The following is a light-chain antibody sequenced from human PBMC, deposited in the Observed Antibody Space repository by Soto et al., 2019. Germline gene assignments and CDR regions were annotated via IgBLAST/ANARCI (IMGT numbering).Light chain of an antibody. CDR1: QTISSW. Sequence: DIRMTHSPSTLSGSVGDRVTISCWASQTISSWSAWYQQNPVKAPKLLIYKASTLKSGVPSRFSGSGSGTDFTLTISSLQPDDFATYYSQHYNSYSEAFGQGTKVDI. CDR2: KAS. J-gene: IGKJ1*01. CDR3: QHYNSYSEA. V-gene: IGKV1-5*03.